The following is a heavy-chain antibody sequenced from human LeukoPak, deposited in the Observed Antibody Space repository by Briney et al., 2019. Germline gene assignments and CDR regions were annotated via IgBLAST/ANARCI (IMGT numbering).Heavy chain of an antibody. CDR1: GFSFDDYA. CDR3: AKDISGTYLAALDY. D-gene: IGHD1-26*01. J-gene: IGHJ4*02. V-gene: IGHV3-9*01. Sequence: GRSLRLSCAASGFSFDDYAMHWVRQAPGKGLEWASGISWNSDTIGYADSVKGRFTISRDNAKNSLYLQMNSLRAEDTALYYCAKDISGTYLAALDYWGQGTLVTVSS. CDR2: ISWNSDTI.